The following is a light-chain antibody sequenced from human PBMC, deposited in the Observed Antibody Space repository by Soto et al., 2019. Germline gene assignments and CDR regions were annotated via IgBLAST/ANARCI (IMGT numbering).Light chain of an antibody. J-gene: IGKJ2*01. CDR3: QQYNNWPYS. V-gene: IGKV3-15*01. CDR1: QSVSSN. CDR2: GAS. Sequence: EIGMTQSPATLSVSPGERATVSCRASQSVSSNLAWYQQKPGQAPRLLIYGASTRATGIPARFSGSGSGTEFTLTISSLQSEDFAVYYCQQYNNWPYSFGQGTKLEIK.